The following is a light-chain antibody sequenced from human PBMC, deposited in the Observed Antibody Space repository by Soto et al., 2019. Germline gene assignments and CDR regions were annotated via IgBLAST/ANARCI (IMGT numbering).Light chain of an antibody. CDR2: WAS. Sequence: DIVMTQSPDSLAVSLGERASINCKSSQSVLYSSDNKSYLAWYQQRPGQPPKLLIYWASTRESGVPDRFSGSGSGTDFTLTIGSLQAEDVAVYYCQQYYRTPLTFGGGTKVEIK. CDR3: QQYYRTPLT. CDR1: QSVLYSSDNKSY. J-gene: IGKJ4*01. V-gene: IGKV4-1*01.